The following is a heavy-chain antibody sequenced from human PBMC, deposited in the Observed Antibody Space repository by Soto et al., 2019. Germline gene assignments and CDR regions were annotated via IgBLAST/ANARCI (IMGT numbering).Heavy chain of an antibody. J-gene: IGHJ6*02. CDR2: IIPIFGTA. V-gene: IGHV1-69*13. D-gene: IGHD3-9*01. CDR1: GGTFSSYA. CDR3: AIQPYNDITQYYYYYYGMDV. Sequence: GASVKVSCKASGGTFSSYAISWVRQAPGQGLEWMGGIIPIFGTANYAQKFQGRVTITADESTSTAYMELSSLRSEDTAVYYFAIQPYNDITQYYYYYYGMDVWGQGTTVTVSS.